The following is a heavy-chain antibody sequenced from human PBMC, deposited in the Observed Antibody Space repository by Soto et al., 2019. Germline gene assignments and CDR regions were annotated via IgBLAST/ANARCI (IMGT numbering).Heavy chain of an antibody. Sequence: EVQLVESGGGLVQPGGSLKLSCAASGFTFSCSAMHWVRQASGKGLEWVGRIRSKANSYATAYAASVKGRFTISRDDSENTAYLQMNSLKTEDTAVYYCASGTAAGVDWGQGTLVTVSS. J-gene: IGHJ4*02. CDR2: IRSKANSYAT. D-gene: IGHD6-13*01. CDR3: ASGTAAGVD. CDR1: GFTFSCSA. V-gene: IGHV3-73*02.